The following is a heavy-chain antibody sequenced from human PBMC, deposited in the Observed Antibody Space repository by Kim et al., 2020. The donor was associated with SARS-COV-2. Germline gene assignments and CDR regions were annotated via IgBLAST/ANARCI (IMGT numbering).Heavy chain of an antibody. J-gene: IGHJ5*02. CDR2: FDPEDGET. CDR3: TTGLMTTVTSYNWFDP. CDR1: GYTLTELS. D-gene: IGHD4-17*01. Sequence: ASVKVSCKVSGYTLTELSRHWVRQAPGKGLEWMGGFDPEDGETIYAQKFQGRVTMTEDTSTDTAYMELSSLRSEDTAVYYCTTGLMTTVTSYNWFDPWGQGTLVTVSS. V-gene: IGHV1-24*01.